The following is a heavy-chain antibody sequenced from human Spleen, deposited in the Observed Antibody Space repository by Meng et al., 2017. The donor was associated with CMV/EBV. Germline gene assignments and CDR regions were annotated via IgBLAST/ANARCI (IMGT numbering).Heavy chain of an antibody. CDR1: GCC. V-gene: IGHV4-31*01. D-gene: IGHD2-2*01. J-gene: IGHJ6*02. CDR2: IYYSGST. CDR3: ARARTGEYCSSTSCYGDGMDV. Sequence: GCCWGWTRQRQGQGLEWIGYIYYSGSTYNNPSLKSQVTISVDTSKNQFSLKLSSVTAADTAVYYCARARTGEYCSSTSCYGDGMDVWGQGTTVTVSS.